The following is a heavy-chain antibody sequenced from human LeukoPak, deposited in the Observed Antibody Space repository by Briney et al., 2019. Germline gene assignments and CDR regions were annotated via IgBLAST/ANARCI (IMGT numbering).Heavy chain of an antibody. D-gene: IGHD5-18*01. Sequence: GGSLRLSCAASGFNFSNAWMRWGPQAPGKGLEWVGRIKSKAGGGTIEYAAPVKGRFSLSRDDSKSTLYLQMNSLKTEDTAVYYCTTGTYSSYAFDIWGQGTLVTVSS. J-gene: IGHJ3*02. V-gene: IGHV3-15*01. CDR3: TTGTYSSYAFDI. CDR2: IKSKAGGGTI. CDR1: GFNFSNAW.